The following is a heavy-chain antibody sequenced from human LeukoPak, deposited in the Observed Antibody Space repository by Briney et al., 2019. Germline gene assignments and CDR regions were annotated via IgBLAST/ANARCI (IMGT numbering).Heavy chain of an antibody. D-gene: IGHD4-11*01. CDR3: ARDGGYSNPYYYYYYYMDF. Sequence: PSETLSLTCTVSGGSISSYYWGWIRQPPGKGLEWIGSIYYSGSTYYNPSLKSRVTISVDTSKNQFSLKLSSVTAADTAVYYCARDGGYSNPYYYYYYYMDFWGKGTTVTVSS. CDR2: IYYSGST. V-gene: IGHV4-39*07. J-gene: IGHJ6*03. CDR1: GGSISSYY.